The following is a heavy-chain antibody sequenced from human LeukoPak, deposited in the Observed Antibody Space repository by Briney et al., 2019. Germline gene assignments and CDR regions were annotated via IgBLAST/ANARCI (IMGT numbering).Heavy chain of an antibody. V-gene: IGHV3-23*01. D-gene: IGHD5-24*01. J-gene: IGHJ4*02. CDR2: ISGSGGST. CDR1: GFTFSSYA. CDR3: AKDKRRWLQLSPIDY. Sequence: GGSLRLSCAASGFTFSSYAMSWVRQAPGKGLEWVSAISGSGGSTYYAGSVKGRFTISRDNSKNTLYLQMNSLRAEDTAVYYCAKDKRRWLQLSPIDYWGQGTLVTVSS.